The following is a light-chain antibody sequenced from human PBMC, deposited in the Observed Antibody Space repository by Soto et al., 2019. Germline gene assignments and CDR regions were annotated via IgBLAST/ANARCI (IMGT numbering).Light chain of an antibody. CDR2: DAS. Sequence: EIVLTQSPATLSLSPGERATLSCRASQSVSSYLAWYQQKPGQAPRLLIYDASNRATGIPDRFSGSGSGTDFTLIISSLEPEDSAVYYYQQRSSWPVAFGPGTKVEIK. J-gene: IGKJ3*01. CDR1: QSVSSY. V-gene: IGKV3-11*01. CDR3: QQRSSWPVA.